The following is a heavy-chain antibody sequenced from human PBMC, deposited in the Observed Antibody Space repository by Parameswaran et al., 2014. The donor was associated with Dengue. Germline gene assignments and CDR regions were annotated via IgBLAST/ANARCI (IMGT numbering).Heavy chain of an antibody. V-gene: IGHV3-74*01. CDR2: IDSDGSST. D-gene: IGHD4-11*01. CDR3: ARGAVSTLYYMDV. J-gene: IGHJ6*03. Sequence: QAGGSLRLSCAASGFTFSSYWMHWVRQGPGKGLAWVSRIDSDGSSTSYADSVKGRFSISRDNAKNTLYLQMSSLRAEDTAVYYCARGAVSTLYYMDVWGKGTTVPSP. CDR1: GFTFSSYW.